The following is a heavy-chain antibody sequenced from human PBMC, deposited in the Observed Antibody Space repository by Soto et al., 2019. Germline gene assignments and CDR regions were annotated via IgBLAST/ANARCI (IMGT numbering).Heavy chain of an antibody. V-gene: IGHV1-3*01. Sequence: QVQFVQSGAEVKKPGASVKVSCKASGYTFTSYAMHWVRQAPGQRLEGMGWINAGNGNTKYSQKFQGRVTITRDTSASTAYMELSSLRSEDTAVYYCARGLNGYLHYFDYWGQGTLVTVSS. CDR2: INAGNGNT. D-gene: IGHD5-18*01. CDR3: ARGLNGYLHYFDY. CDR1: GYTFTSYA. J-gene: IGHJ4*02.